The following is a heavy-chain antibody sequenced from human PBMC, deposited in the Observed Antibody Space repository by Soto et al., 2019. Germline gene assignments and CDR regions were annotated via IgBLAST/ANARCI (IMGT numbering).Heavy chain of an antibody. Sequence: PSETLSLTCTVSGGSISSSSYYWGWIRQPPGKGLEWIGSIYYSGSTYYNPSLKSQVTISVDTSKNQLSMKLSSVTAADTALYYCARLLFLEWLSGGPSSHWGQGTLVTVSS. CDR2: IYYSGST. CDR3: ARLLFLEWLSGGPSSH. CDR1: GGSISSSSYY. V-gene: IGHV4-39*01. J-gene: IGHJ4*02. D-gene: IGHD3-3*01.